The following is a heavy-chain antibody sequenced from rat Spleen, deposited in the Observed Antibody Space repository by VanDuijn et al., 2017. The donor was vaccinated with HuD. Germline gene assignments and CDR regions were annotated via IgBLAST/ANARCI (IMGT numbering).Heavy chain of an antibody. CDR1: GFTFSDYY. D-gene: IGHD1-1*01. Sequence: EVRLVESDGGLVQPGRSLKLSCAASGFTFSDYYMAWVRQAPTKGLEWVATISYDGSDTYYRDSVKGRFTFSRDNAKSTLYLQMDSLRSEDKAIYYCARRRRDWFYFDYWGQGVMVTVSS. J-gene: IGHJ2*01. CDR2: ISYDGSDT. CDR3: ARRRRDWFYFDY. V-gene: IGHV5-29*01.